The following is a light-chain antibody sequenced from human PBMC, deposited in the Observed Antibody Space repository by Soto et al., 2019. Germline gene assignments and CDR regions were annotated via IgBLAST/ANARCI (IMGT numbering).Light chain of an antibody. Sequence: DIQMTQSPSSLSASVGDRVTITCRASQSITIFLNWYQQKPGKAPNLLIYAASSLQSGVPSRFSGSGSGTDFTLTIRSLQPEDFATYYCQQSYSTPTFGQGTRLEIK. V-gene: IGKV1-39*01. CDR3: QQSYSTPT. J-gene: IGKJ5*01. CDR2: AAS. CDR1: QSITIF.